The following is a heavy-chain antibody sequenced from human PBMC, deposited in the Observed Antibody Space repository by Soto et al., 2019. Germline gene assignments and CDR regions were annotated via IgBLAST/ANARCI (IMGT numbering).Heavy chain of an antibody. V-gene: IGHV3-30*18. J-gene: IGHJ4*02. CDR3: VKDSEGGSAWFSYFDY. CDR1: GFTLSSSG. CDR2: AAIDGSNI. D-gene: IGHD6-13*01. Sequence: QVQLVESGGGVVQPGTSLRLSCTTSGFTLSSSGMHWVRQAPGKGLEWVAVAAIDGSNIYYADSVKGRFTIARDNSKNMLYLQMNSLRPEDTGLYYCVKDSEGGSAWFSYFDYWGQGTLVTVSS.